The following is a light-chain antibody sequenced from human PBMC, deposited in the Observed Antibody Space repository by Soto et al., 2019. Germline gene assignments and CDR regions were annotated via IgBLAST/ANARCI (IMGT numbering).Light chain of an antibody. CDR3: QHYANWPLT. V-gene: IGKV3-15*01. Sequence: EIVITQSRATVSVSPGEGATLSCRASQGIGSTLAWYQQKPGQTPRLLIYGASTRATGVPARFSGSGSGTDFTLTINSLQSEDFAVYYCQHYANWPLTFGGGTKVDIK. CDR1: QGIGST. J-gene: IGKJ4*01. CDR2: GAS.